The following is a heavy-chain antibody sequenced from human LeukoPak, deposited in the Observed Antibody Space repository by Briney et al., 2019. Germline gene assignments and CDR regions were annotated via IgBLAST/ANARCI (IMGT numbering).Heavy chain of an antibody. CDR1: GFTFSSYS. CDR3: ARDVLLWFGEFDY. D-gene: IGHD3-10*01. CDR2: IRFTGSYI. V-gene: IGHV3-21*01. Sequence: GGSLRLSCAASGFTFSSYSMNWVRQAPGRGLEWVSSIRFTGSYIYYADSVKGRFTISRDNAKNSLYLQMNSLRAEDTAVYYCARDVLLWFGEFDYWGQGTLVTVSS. J-gene: IGHJ4*02.